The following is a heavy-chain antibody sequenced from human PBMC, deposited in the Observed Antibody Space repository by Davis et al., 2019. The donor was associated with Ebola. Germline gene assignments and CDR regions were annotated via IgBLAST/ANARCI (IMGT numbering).Heavy chain of an antibody. V-gene: IGHV3-73*01. CDR3: TMEYGSGDY. CDR1: GFTFSGSG. CDR2: IRSKANTYAT. D-gene: IGHD3-10*01. Sequence: PGGSLRLSCAASGFTFSGSGIHWVRQASGKGLELVGRIRSKANTYATAYAASVKGRFTISRDDSKNTAYLEMNSLKTEDTAVYYCTMEYGSGDYWGQGTLVTVSS. J-gene: IGHJ4*02.